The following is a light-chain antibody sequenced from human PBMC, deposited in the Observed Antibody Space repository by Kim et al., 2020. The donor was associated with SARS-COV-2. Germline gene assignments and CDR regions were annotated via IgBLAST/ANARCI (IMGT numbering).Light chain of an antibody. CDR1: KLGDKY. Sequence: SYELTQPPSVSVSPGQTASITCSGDKLGDKYAYWYQQKPGQSPLVVIYQDDKQPSGIPERFSGSNSGNTATLTISGTQSADEADYYCQAWDSAVVFGGGTQLTVL. V-gene: IGLV3-1*01. CDR2: QDD. J-gene: IGLJ2*01. CDR3: QAWDSAVV.